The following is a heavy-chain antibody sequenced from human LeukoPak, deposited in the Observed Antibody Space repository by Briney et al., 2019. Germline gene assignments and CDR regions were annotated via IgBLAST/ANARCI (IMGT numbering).Heavy chain of an antibody. J-gene: IGHJ4*02. D-gene: IGHD1-7*01. CDR3: ARDPDAGTTDY. CDR1: GFTFNTYW. Sequence: GGSLRLSCAASGFTFNTYWMSWVRLAPGKGLEWVANINEHGSEAFYVDSVRGRFTISRENAKNSLYLQMNSLRAEDTAVYYCARDPDAGTTDYWGQGTLVTVSS. CDR2: INEHGSEA. V-gene: IGHV3-7*01.